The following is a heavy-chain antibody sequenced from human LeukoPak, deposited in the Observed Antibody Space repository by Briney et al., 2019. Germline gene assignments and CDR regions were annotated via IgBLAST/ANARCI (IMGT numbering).Heavy chain of an antibody. CDR1: GYTFTGYY. Sequence: ASVKVSCKASGYTFTGYYMHWVRQAPGQGLEWMGWINPNSGGTNYAQKFQGWVTMTRDTSISTAYMELSRLRSDDTAVYYCARDDPTGTTTTKIDYWGQRTLVTVSS. V-gene: IGHV1-2*04. D-gene: IGHD1-1*01. CDR3: ARDDPTGTTTTKIDY. CDR2: INPNSGGT. J-gene: IGHJ4*02.